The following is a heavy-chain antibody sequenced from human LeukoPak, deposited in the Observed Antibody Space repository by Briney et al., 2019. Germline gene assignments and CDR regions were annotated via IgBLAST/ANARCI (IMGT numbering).Heavy chain of an antibody. J-gene: IGHJ4*02. V-gene: IGHV3-15*01. D-gene: IGHD3/OR15-3a*01. Sequence: GGSLRRSCAASGFTFNNAWMSWLHQAPGKGLEWVGRIKRKGDDGTIDYAAPVKGRFTISRDDSKNTLYLQMNSLKSEDTAVYYCTAGTGRSDFDYWGQGTLVTVSS. CDR1: GFTFNNAW. CDR2: IKRKGDDGTI. CDR3: TAGTGRSDFDY.